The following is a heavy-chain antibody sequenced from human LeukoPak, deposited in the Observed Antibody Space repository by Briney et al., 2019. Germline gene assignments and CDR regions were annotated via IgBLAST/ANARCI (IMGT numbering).Heavy chain of an antibody. Sequence: GGSLRLSRVASGFTFSSYVMSWVRQAPGKGLEWVASVSCSAAYTHYADSVKGRFTISRDNSKNTLYLQMNSLSLVDTAVYYCAKGPKEGCSGGSCYFDPWGQGTLVTVPS. CDR1: GFTFSSYV. D-gene: IGHD2-15*01. CDR2: VSCSAAYT. CDR3: AKGPKEGCSGGSCYFDP. V-gene: IGHV3-23*01. J-gene: IGHJ5*02.